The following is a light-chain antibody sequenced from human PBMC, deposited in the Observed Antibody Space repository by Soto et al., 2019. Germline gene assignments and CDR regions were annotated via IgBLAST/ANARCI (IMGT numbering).Light chain of an antibody. Sequence: DIQMTQSPSSLSASVGDRVTITCQASQDISNYLNWYQQKPGKAPKLLIYDASNLETGVPSRFSGSGSGTDFTFTISSLQPEDIATYYCQQYDNLPLPFGGGTKVDIX. CDR2: DAS. CDR3: QQYDNLPLP. J-gene: IGKJ4*01. V-gene: IGKV1-33*01. CDR1: QDISNY.